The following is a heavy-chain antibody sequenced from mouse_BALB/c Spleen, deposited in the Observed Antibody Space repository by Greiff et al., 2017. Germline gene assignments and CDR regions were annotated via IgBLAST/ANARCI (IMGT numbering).Heavy chain of an antibody. CDR1: GFTFSSYW. CDR3: TGGNWYFDY. Sequence: EVKLEESGGGLVQPGGSMKLSCVASGFTFSSYWMSWVRQSPEKGLEWVAEIRLKSDNYATHYAESVKGKFTISRDDSKSRLYLQMNSLRAEDTGIYYCTGGNWYFDYWGQGTTLTVSS. V-gene: IGHV6-6*02. J-gene: IGHJ2*01. D-gene: IGHD2-1*01. CDR2: IRLKSDNYAT.